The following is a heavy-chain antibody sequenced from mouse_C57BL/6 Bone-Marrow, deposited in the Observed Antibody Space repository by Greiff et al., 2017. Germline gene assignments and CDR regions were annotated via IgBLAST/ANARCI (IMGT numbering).Heavy chain of an antibody. V-gene: IGHV1-69*01. CDR2: IDPSDSYT. Sequence: QVQLQQPGAELVMPGASVKLSCKASGYTFTSYWMHWVKQRPGQGLEWIGEIDPSDSYTNYNQKFKGKSTLHVDKSSSTAYMQLSSLTSEDSAVYYCAIYYGSSGDYWGQGTSVTVSS. CDR3: AIYYGSSGDY. CDR1: GYTFTSYW. J-gene: IGHJ4*01. D-gene: IGHD1-1*01.